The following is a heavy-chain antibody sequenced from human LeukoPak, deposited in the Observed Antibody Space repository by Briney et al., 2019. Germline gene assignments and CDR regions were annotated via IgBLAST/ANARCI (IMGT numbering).Heavy chain of an antibody. V-gene: IGHV3-33*01. D-gene: IGHD6-13*01. CDR2: IWYDGSNK. Sequence: GGSLRLSCAASGFTFSSYGMHWVRQAPGKGLEWVAVIWYDGSNKYYADSVKGRFTISRDNIQNTLYLQVSSLSAEDTAVYYCARGYPSSWRLFDYWGQGTLVTVSS. J-gene: IGHJ4*02. CDR3: ARGYPSSWRLFDY. CDR1: GFTFSSYG.